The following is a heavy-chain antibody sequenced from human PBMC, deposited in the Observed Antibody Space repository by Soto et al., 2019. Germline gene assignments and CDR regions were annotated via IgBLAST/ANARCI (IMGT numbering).Heavy chain of an antibody. Sequence: PSETLSLTCAVYGGSFSSYYWSWIRQPPGKGLEWIGYIYYSGSTNYNPSLKSRVTISVDTSKNQFSLKLSSVTAADTAVYYCARHARYYDILTGYSTLSWFDPWGQGTLVTVS. CDR2: IYYSGST. CDR3: ARHARYYDILTGYSTLSWFDP. CDR1: GGSFSSYY. J-gene: IGHJ5*02. V-gene: IGHV4-59*01. D-gene: IGHD3-9*01.